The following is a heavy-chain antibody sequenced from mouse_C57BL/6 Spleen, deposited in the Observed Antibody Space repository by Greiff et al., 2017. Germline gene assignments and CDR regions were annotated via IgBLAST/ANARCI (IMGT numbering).Heavy chain of an antibody. Sequence: EVHLVESGGGLVQPGGSLSLSCAASGFTFTDYYMSWVRQPPGKALELLGFIRNKANGYTTEYSASVKDRFTISRDNSQSILYLQMNALRAEDSANYACARYRALYDYDFDDWGQGTTLTVSS. V-gene: IGHV7-3*01. J-gene: IGHJ2*01. D-gene: IGHD2-4*01. CDR1: GFTFTDYY. CDR2: IRNKANGYTT. CDR3: ARYRALYDYDFDD.